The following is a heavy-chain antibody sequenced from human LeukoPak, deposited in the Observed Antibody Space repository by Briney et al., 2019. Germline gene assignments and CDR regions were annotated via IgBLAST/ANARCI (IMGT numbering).Heavy chain of an antibody. CDR1: GFTFSSYA. D-gene: IGHD3-9*01. CDR2: ISYSGSST. V-gene: IGHV3-23*01. Sequence: GGSLRLSCAASGFTFSSYAMSWVRQAPGKGLEWVSAISYSGSSTYYADSVKGRFTISRDNSKNTLYLQMNSLRAEDTAVYYCAASTGYSNFDYWGQGTLVTVSS. CDR3: AASTGYSNFDY. J-gene: IGHJ4*02.